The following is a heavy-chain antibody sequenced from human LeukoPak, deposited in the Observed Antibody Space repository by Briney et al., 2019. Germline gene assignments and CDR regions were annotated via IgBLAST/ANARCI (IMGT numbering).Heavy chain of an antibody. D-gene: IGHD6-13*01. Sequence: ASVRVSCKASGYTFTSYGISWVRQAPGQGLEWMGWISAYNGNTNYAQKLQGRVTMTTDTSTSTAYMELRSLRSDDTAVYYCARGIAAARRPYYFDYWGQGTLVTVSS. CDR1: GYTFTSYG. V-gene: IGHV1-18*01. J-gene: IGHJ4*02. CDR3: ARGIAAARRPYYFDY. CDR2: ISAYNGNT.